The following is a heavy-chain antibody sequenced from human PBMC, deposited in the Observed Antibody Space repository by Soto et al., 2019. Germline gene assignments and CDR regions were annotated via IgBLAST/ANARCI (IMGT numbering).Heavy chain of an antibody. D-gene: IGHD1-26*01. CDR3: AKTDSDAYYFDY. J-gene: IGHJ4*02. Sequence: EVQLLESGGGLVQPGGSLRLSCAASGFTFSSYAMSWVRQAPGKGREWVSAISGSGGSTYYADSVKGRFTISRDNSKNTLYLQMNSLRAEDTAVYYCAKTDSDAYYFDYWGQGTLVTVSS. V-gene: IGHV3-23*01. CDR1: GFTFSSYA. CDR2: ISGSGGST.